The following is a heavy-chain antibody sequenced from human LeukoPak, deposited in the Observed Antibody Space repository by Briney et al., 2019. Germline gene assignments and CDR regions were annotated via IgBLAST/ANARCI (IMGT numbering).Heavy chain of an antibody. D-gene: IGHD6-6*01. V-gene: IGHV4-59*08. CDR1: GGSISTYY. Sequence: SETLSLTCTVSGGSISTYYWSWIRQPPGKGLEWIGFIYYSGTNNYNPSLKSRVTISVDTSKNQFSLKLSSVTAAGTAVYYCARTYSSSSYWFDPWGQGTLVTVSS. J-gene: IGHJ5*02. CDR2: IYYSGTN. CDR3: ARTYSSSSYWFDP.